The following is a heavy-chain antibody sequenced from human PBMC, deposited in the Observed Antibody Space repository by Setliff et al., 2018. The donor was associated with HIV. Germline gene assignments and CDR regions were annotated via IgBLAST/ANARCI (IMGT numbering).Heavy chain of an antibody. CDR1: GSSISSSYR. V-gene: IGHV4-28*03. CDR3: ARGRPFGKFVDYFDS. CDR2: IYNSGST. J-gene: IGHJ4*02. D-gene: IGHD2-21*01. Sequence: PSETLSLTCAVSGSSISSSYRWGWIRQSPGKGLEWIGNIYNSGSTYYNPSLKSRVTMSVDTSKNQFSLKLSSVAAVDTAIYYCARGRPFGKFVDYFDSWGQGKLVTVSS.